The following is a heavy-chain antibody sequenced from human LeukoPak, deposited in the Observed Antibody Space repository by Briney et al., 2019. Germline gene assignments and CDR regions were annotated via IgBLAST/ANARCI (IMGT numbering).Heavy chain of an antibody. V-gene: IGHV4-39*07. D-gene: IGHD6-13*01. Sequence: PSETLSLTCTVSGGSISSSSYYWGWIRQPPGKGLEWIGSIYYSGSTNYNPSLKSRVTISVDTSKNQFSLKLSSVTAADTAVYYCARIAAAGTYFDYWGQGTLVTVSS. CDR3: ARIAAAGTYFDY. CDR1: GGSISSSSYY. J-gene: IGHJ4*02. CDR2: IYYSGST.